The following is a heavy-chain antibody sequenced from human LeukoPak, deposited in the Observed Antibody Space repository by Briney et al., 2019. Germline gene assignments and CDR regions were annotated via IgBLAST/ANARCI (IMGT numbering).Heavy chain of an antibody. CDR3: ARSGVLGLEPFDP. J-gene: IGHJ5*02. CDR2: IFTSGNT. V-gene: IGHV4-4*07. Sequence: SETLSLTCTVSGGSINNYFWSWIRQPAGKGLEWIGRIFTSGNTNYNPSLKSRVTMSVDTSKNQFSLKLSSVTAADTAVYYCARSGVLGLEPFDPWGQGTLVTVSS. CDR1: GGSINNYF. D-gene: IGHD3-3*02.